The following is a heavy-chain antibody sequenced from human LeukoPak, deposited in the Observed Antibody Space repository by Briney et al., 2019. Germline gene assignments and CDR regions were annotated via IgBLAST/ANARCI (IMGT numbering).Heavy chain of an antibody. V-gene: IGHV1-69*04. CDR1: GGTFSSYA. CDR2: IIPILGIA. CDR3: ARDGEGKLGISAFDI. D-gene: IGHD7-27*01. Sequence: GASVKVSCKASGGTFSSYAISWVRQAPGQGLEWMGRIIPILGIANYAQKFQGRVTITADKSTSTAYMELSSLRSEDTAVYYCARDGEGKLGISAFDIRGQGTMVTVSS. J-gene: IGHJ3*02.